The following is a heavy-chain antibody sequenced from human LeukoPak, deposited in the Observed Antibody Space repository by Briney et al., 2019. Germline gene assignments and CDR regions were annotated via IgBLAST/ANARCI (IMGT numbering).Heavy chain of an antibody. CDR2: IYSGGST. D-gene: IGHD2-8*01. CDR3: ARVLYSSYFDY. Sequence: ETLSLTCAVYGGSFSGYYWGWVRQAPGKGLEWVSVIYSGGSTYYADSVKGRFTISRDNSKNTLYLQMNSLRAEDTAVYYCARVLYSSYFDYWGQGTLVTVSS. CDR1: GGSFSGYY. J-gene: IGHJ4*02. V-gene: IGHV3-53*01.